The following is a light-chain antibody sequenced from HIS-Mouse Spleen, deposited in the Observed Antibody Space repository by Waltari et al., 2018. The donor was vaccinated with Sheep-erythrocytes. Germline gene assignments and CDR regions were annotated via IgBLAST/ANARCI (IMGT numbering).Light chain of an antibody. CDR2: CAS. J-gene: IGKJ4*01. CDR1: QSVSSSY. V-gene: IGKV3-20*01. CDR3: QQYGSSPPLT. Sequence: EIVLTQSPGTLSLSPGERATLSCRASQSVSSSYLAWYQQKTGQAPRLLIYCASSSATGIPDRFSGSGSGTDFTLTISRLEPEDFAVYYCQQYGSSPPLTFGGGTKVEIK.